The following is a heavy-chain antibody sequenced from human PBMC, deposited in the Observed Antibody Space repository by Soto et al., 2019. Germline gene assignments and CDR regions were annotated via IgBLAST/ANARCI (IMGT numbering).Heavy chain of an antibody. J-gene: IGHJ4*02. CDR2: IYYSWST. CDR1: GGSIRSGGYY. D-gene: IGHD5-18*01. V-gene: IGHV4-31*03. Sequence: QVQLQESGPGLVKPSQTLSLTCTVSGGSIRSGGYYWSWIRQHPGKGLEWIGYIYYSWSTYYNPSLKSRVTISVDTSKNQFSRKLSAVTAADTAVYYCASAPGSIQLWFFDYWGQGTLVTVSS. CDR3: ASAPGSIQLWFFDY.